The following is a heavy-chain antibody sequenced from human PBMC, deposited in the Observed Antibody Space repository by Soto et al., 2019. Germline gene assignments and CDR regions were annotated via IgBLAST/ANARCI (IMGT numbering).Heavy chain of an antibody. Sequence: QVQLQESGPGLVKPSQTLSLTCTVSGGSISSGGYYWSWIRQHPGKGLEWIGYIYYSGSTYYNPSLKGRVTISVDTSKNPFSLTLSSVTAADTAVYYCARDYRASYPAYYYYGMDVGGQGTTVTVSS. CDR2: IYYSGST. J-gene: IGHJ6*02. D-gene: IGHD3-16*02. V-gene: IGHV4-31*03. CDR1: GGSISSGGYY. CDR3: ARDYRASYPAYYYYGMDV.